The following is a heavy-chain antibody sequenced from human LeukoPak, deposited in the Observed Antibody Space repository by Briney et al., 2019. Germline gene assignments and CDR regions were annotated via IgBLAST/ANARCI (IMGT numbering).Heavy chain of an antibody. Sequence: SVKVSCKASGYTFTSYGISWVRQAPGQGLEWMGGIIPIFGTANYAQKFQGRVTITADESTSTAYMELSSLRSGDTAVYYCARVGPSKETTSAFDYWGQGTLVTVSS. CDR1: GYTFTSYG. D-gene: IGHD4-17*01. J-gene: IGHJ4*02. CDR2: IIPIFGTA. V-gene: IGHV1-69*13. CDR3: ARVGPSKETTSAFDY.